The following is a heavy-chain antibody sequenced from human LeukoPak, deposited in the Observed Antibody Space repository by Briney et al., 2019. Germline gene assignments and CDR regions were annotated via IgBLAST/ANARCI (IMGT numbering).Heavy chain of an antibody. Sequence: PGGSLRLSCAASDFSFSNYAMSWVRQAPGKGLEWVSAVSNRGGSTYYADSVKGRFTISRDNSKNTLYLQMNSLRAEDTAMYYCATQWDGGAGAFDTWGQGTMVTVSS. CDR1: DFSFSNYA. V-gene: IGHV3-23*01. J-gene: IGHJ3*02. D-gene: IGHD1-26*01. CDR3: ATQWDGGAGAFDT. CDR2: VSNRGGST.